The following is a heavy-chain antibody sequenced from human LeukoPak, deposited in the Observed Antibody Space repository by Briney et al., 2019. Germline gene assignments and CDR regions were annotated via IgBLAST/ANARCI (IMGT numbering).Heavy chain of an antibody. CDR2: ISGSGGST. J-gene: IGHJ4*02. CDR1: GFTFSSYA. V-gene: IGHV3-23*01. CDR3: AKDRPYRSSEIYYFDY. D-gene: IGHD6-6*01. Sequence: PGGSLRLSCAASGFTFSSYAMSWVRQAPGKGLEWVSAISGSGGSTCYADSVKGRFTISRDNSKNTLYLQMNSLRAEDTAVYYCAKDRPYRSSEIYYFDYWGQGTLVTVSS.